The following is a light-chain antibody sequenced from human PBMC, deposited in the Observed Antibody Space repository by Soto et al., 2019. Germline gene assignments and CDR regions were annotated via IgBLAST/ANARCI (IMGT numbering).Light chain of an antibody. J-gene: IGKJ1*01. Sequence: EIVMTQSPDTLFVSLGEGATLSCRASQSVSSHLAWYQHKPGQAPRLLIYGASSRATGIPDRFSGSGSGTDFTLTISRLEPEDFAVYYCQLRRTFGQGTKVDIK. V-gene: IGKV3-20*01. CDR3: QLRRT. CDR2: GAS. CDR1: QSVSSH.